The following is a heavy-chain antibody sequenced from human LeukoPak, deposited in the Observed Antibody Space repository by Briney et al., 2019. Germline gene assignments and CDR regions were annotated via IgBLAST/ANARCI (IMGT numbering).Heavy chain of an antibody. CDR2: INHSGST. CDR1: GGSFSGYY. Sequence: SETLSLTCAGYGGSFSGYYWSWIRQPPGKGLEWIGEINHSGSTNYNPSLKSRVTISVDTSKNQFSLKLSSVTAADTAVYYCASLATPGDYWGQGTLVTVSS. V-gene: IGHV4-34*01. D-gene: IGHD1-26*01. CDR3: ASLATPGDY. J-gene: IGHJ4*02.